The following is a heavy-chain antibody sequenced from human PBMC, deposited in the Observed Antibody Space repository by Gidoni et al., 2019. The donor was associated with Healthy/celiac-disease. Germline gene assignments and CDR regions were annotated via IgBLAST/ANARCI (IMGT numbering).Heavy chain of an antibody. V-gene: IGHV3-30*01. D-gene: IGHD6-6*01. CDR3: ARGTHYSSSPYYYYYYMDV. CDR1: GCSFRSYA. CDR2: ISYDGSNK. J-gene: IGHJ6*03. Sequence: QGQLGESGGGVGQPGRALRRTCAAAGCSFRSYAMPLVRQAPGKGLELVAVISYDGSNKYYADSLKGRFTISRDNSKTTLYLHMNSLRAEDTAVYYCARGTHYSSSPYYYYYYMDVWGKGTTVTVSS.